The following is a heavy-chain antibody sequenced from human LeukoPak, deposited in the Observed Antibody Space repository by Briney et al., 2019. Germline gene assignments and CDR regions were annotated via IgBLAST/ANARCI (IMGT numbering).Heavy chain of an antibody. J-gene: IGHJ4*02. D-gene: IGHD6-25*01. CDR3: VTLLSNAAFDY. CDR1: GYTFTSYY. V-gene: IGHV1-2*02. CDR2: INPNSGGT. Sequence: ASVKVXCKASGYTFTSYYMHWVRQAPGQGLEWMGWINPNSGGTNYAQKFQGRVTMTRDTSISTAYMELSRLRSDDTAVYYCVTLLSNAAFDYWGQGTLVTVSS.